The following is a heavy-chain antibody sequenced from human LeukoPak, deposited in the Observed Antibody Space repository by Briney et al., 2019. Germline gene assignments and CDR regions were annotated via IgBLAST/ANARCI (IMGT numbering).Heavy chain of an antibody. J-gene: IGHJ3*02. CDR2: TYSDSST. CDR3: VRKNRDFNAAFDI. Sequence: PGGSLRLSCAASRFTVSNNYMSWVRQAPGKGLEWVSITYSDSSTNYADSVKGRFTISRDTSQNTLSLQMNSLRAEDTAVYYCVRKNRDFNAAFDIWGQGTVVTVSS. D-gene: IGHD2-21*02. V-gene: IGHV3-53*01. CDR1: RFTVSNNY.